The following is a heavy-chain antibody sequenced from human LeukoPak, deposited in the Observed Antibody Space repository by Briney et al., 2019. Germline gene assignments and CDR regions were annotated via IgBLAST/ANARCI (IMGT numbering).Heavy chain of an antibody. D-gene: IGHD3-16*01. CDR2: INRSGRT. J-gene: IGHJ4*02. CDR1: GGSFSSYY. CDR3: ACTAYYDTPRVNDY. Sequence: SETLSLTCAASGGSFSSYYWSWIRQPPGEGLQWIGEINRSGRTNYNPSLASRVTISADTSNNQFSLKLTSVTAADTAVYYCACTAYYDTPRVNDYWGQGTLVTVSS. V-gene: IGHV4-34*01.